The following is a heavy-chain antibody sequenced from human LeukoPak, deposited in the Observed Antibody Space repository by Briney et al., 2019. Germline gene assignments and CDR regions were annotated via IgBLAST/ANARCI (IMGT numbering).Heavy chain of an antibody. CDR2: MSYSGTS. Sequence: SETLSLTCSVSGGSISSYYWSWIRQPPGKGLEWIGYMSYSGTSSYNPSLRSRITISVDASKKQFSLKLSSVTAADTAVYYCARDGYSDSSGYDYPPSVWGQGTLVTVS. CDR1: GGSISSYY. CDR3: ARDGYSDSSGYDYPPSV. J-gene: IGHJ4*02. D-gene: IGHD3-22*01. V-gene: IGHV4-59*01.